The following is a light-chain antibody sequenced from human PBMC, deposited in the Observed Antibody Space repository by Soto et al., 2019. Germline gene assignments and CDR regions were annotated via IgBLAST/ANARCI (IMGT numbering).Light chain of an antibody. J-gene: IGLJ1*01. V-gene: IGLV2-8*01. CDR2: EVS. CDR1: SSDVGGYNY. Sequence: QSALTQPPSASGSPGQSVTISCTGTSSDVGGYNYVSWYQQHPGKAPKLMIYEVSKRPSGVPDRFSGSKSGNTASLTVSVLQAEDEADYYCISYAGSNLLYVFGTGTKVTVL. CDR3: ISYAGSNLLYV.